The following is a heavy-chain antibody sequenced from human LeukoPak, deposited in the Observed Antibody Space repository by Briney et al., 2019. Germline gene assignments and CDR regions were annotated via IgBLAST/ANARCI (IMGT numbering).Heavy chain of an antibody. CDR2: ISGDGDST. Sequence: GGSLRLSCAASGFTFDDYAMHWVRQAPGRGLEWVSLISGDGDSTYYADSVKGRFTISRDNSENSLYLLMNSLRTEDTALYYCAKDMTYYGSGSDYNGWGQGTLVTVSS. J-gene: IGHJ4*02. V-gene: IGHV3-43*02. D-gene: IGHD3-10*01. CDR1: GFTFDDYA. CDR3: AKDMTYYGSGSDYNG.